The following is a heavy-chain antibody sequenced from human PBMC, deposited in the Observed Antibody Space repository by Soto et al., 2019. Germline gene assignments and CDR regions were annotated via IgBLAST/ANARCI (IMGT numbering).Heavy chain of an antibody. CDR2: ISSNGGST. CDR3: VKDPLRAARPSWGYFDY. D-gene: IGHD6-6*01. V-gene: IGHV3-64D*06. Sequence: GGSLRLSCSASGFTFSSYAMHWVRQAPGKGLEYVSAISSNGGSTYYADSVKGRFNISRDNSKNTLYLQMSSLRAEDTAVYYCVKDPLRAARPSWGYFDYWGQGTLVTVSS. CDR1: GFTFSSYA. J-gene: IGHJ4*02.